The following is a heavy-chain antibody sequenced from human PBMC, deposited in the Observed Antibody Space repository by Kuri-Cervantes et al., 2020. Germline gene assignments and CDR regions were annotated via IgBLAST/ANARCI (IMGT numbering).Heavy chain of an antibody. V-gene: IGHV4-38-2*02. J-gene: IGHJ3*02. D-gene: IGHD3-9*01. Sequence: SETLSLTCTVSGYSISSGYYWGWIRQPPGKGLEWIGSIYHSGSTYYNPSLKSRVTISVDTSKNQFSLKLSSVTAADTAVYYCARGNWLFDAFDIWGQGTMVTVSS. CDR2: IYHSGST. CDR1: GYSISSGYY. CDR3: ARGNWLFDAFDI.